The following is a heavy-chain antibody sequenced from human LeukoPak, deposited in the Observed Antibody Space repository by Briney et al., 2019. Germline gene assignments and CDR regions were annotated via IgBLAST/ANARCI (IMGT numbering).Heavy chain of an antibody. V-gene: IGHV3-23*01. CDR1: GLTFSSYA. J-gene: IGHJ4*02. D-gene: IGHD2-2*01. Sequence: GGSLRLSCAASGLTFSSYAMSWVGPAPGKGLDWVSAISGSGVSTYYADSVKGRFTISRDNSKNTLYLQMNSLRAEDTAVYYCAAIYCVGTTCYAFDYWGQGTLVTVSS. CDR2: ISGSGVST. CDR3: AAIYCVGTTCYAFDY.